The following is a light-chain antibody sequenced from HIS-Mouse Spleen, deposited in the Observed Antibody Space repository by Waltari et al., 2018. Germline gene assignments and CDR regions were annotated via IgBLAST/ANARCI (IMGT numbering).Light chain of an antibody. Sequence: QSALTQPRSVSGSPGQSVTISCTGTSSAVGGYTYVSWYHQHPGKAPKLMIYDVSKRPSGVPDRFSGSKSGNTASLTISGLQAEDEADYYCCSYAGSYTGVFGTGTKVTVL. J-gene: IGLJ1*01. V-gene: IGLV2-11*01. CDR1: SSAVGGYTY. CDR2: DVS. CDR3: CSYAGSYTGV.